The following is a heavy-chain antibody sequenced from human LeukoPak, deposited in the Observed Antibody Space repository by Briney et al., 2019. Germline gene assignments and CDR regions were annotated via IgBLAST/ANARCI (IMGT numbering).Heavy chain of an antibody. V-gene: IGHV3-30*04. CDR2: ISYDGSNK. Sequence: GGSLRLSCAASGFTFISYAMHWVRQAPGKGLEWVAVISYDGSNKYYADSVKGRFTISTDNSKNTLYLQMNSLRAEDTAVYYCAKRNYYDSSGYYYVLYYFDYWGQGTLVTVSS. CDR1: GFTFISYA. CDR3: AKRNYYDSSGYYYVLYYFDY. J-gene: IGHJ4*02. D-gene: IGHD3-22*01.